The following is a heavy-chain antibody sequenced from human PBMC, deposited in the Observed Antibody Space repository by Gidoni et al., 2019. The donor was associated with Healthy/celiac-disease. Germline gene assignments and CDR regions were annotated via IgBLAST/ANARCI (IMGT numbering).Heavy chain of an antibody. D-gene: IGHD2-2*01. Sequence: QVQLVQSGAEVKKPGASVKVSCKASGYTFTSYGISWVRQAPGQGLEWMGWISAYNGNTNYAQKLQVRVTMTTDTSTSTAYMELRSLRSDDTAVYYCARGLCSTSCYSFYYMDVWGKGTTVTVSS. CDR2: ISAYNGNT. V-gene: IGHV1-18*01. J-gene: IGHJ6*03. CDR3: ARGLCSTSCYSFYYMDV. CDR1: GYTFTSYG.